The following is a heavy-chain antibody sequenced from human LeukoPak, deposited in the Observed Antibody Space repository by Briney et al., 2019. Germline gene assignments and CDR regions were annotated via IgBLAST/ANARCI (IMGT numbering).Heavy chain of an antibody. V-gene: IGHV1-18*01. CDR3: AREVPGEGSSWYDY. D-gene: IGHD6-13*01. CDR1: GYTFTSYG. Sequence: ASVKVSCKASGYTFTSYGISWVRQAPGQGLEWMGWISAYNGNTNYAQKLQGRVAMTTDTSTSTAYMELRSLRSDDTAVYYCAREVPGEGSSWYDYWGQGTLVTVSS. J-gene: IGHJ4*02. CDR2: ISAYNGNT.